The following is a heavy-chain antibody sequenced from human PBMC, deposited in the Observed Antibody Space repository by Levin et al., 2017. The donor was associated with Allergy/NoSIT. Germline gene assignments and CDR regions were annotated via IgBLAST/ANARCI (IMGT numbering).Heavy chain of an antibody. J-gene: IGHJ4*02. CDR2: ILYSGGT. D-gene: IGHD6-13*01. V-gene: IGHV4-30-4*01. Sequence: SQTLSLPCPVSGASVRSDTYHWSWIRQPPGQGLEWIVYILYSGGTSYNPSLKSRVTISTDTSNNQFSLKVNSVTAADTAVYYCANYREGAGGRGYWGQGTLVTVSS. CDR3: ANYREGAGGRGY. CDR1: GASVRSDTYH.